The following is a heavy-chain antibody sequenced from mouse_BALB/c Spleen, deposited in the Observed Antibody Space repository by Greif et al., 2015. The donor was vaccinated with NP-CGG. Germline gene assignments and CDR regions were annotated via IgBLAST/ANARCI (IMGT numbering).Heavy chain of an antibody. Sequence: QVQLQQSGAELVKPGASVKLSCKASGYAFTSYWMHWVKQRPGQGLEWIGEIDPSDSYTNYNQKFKGKATLTVDKSSSTAYMQLSSLTSEDSAVYYCARWRYDSYWGQGTLVTVSA. J-gene: IGHJ3*01. CDR2: IDPSDSYT. CDR3: ARWRYDSY. D-gene: IGHD2-14*01. CDR1: GYAFTSYW. V-gene: IGHV1-69*02.